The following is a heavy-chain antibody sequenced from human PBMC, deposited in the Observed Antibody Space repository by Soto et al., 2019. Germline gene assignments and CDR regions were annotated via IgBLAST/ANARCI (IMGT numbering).Heavy chain of an antibody. CDR1: GFTLSTYW. Sequence: EVQVVESGGGLVQPGGSLRFSCAASGFTLSTYWMTWVRQAPGKGLEWVANIKQDGSEKYYVDSVKGRFTVSRDNAKNSLYLQMNSLRTEDTAVYYCGTADRGTAAGGTVQWGQGTLVTVSS. CDR3: GTADRGTAAGGTVQ. D-gene: IGHD6-13*01. V-gene: IGHV3-7*01. J-gene: IGHJ4*02. CDR2: IKQDGSEK.